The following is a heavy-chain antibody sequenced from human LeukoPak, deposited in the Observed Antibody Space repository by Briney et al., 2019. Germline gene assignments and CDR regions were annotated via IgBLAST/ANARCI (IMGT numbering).Heavy chain of an antibody. CDR3: ARERFSSGLDY. D-gene: IGHD6-19*01. CDR2: ISYDGSDK. J-gene: IGHJ4*02. Sequence: GGSLRLSCAASGFTFNNYAMTWVRQAPGKGLDWVAAISYDGSDKYYADSVKGRFTISRDNSKNTLYLQMNSLRAEDTAVYYCARERFSSGLDYWGQGTLVTVSS. V-gene: IGHV3-30*03. CDR1: GFTFNNYA.